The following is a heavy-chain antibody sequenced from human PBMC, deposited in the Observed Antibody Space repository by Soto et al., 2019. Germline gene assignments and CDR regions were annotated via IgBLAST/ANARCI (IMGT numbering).Heavy chain of an antibody. CDR2: INAGNGNT. Sequence: ASVKVSCKASGYTFTSYAMHWVRQAPGQRLEWMGWINAGNGNTKYSQKFQGRVTITRDTSASTAYMELSSLRSEDTAVYYCAGLVIITGTTSLDPWGQGTLVTVPQ. CDR3: AGLVIITGTTSLDP. V-gene: IGHV1-3*01. CDR1: GYTFTSYA. J-gene: IGHJ5*02. D-gene: IGHD1-7*01.